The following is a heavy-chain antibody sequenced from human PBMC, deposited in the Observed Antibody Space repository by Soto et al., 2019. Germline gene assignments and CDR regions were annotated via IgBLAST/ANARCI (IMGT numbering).Heavy chain of an antibody. D-gene: IGHD3-10*01. CDR1: GFTFTGSW. V-gene: IGHV3-74*01. CDR3: ARGIFGSGTANDY. J-gene: IGHJ4*02. CDR2: INGDGSGT. Sequence: EVQLVESGGGLVQPGGSLRLSCAASGFTFTGSWMHWVRQAPGKVLVWVSRINGDGSGTSYADFVKGRFIISRDDAKNTLFLQMNGLRAEDTAVYYCARGIFGSGTANDYWGQGTLVTVSS.